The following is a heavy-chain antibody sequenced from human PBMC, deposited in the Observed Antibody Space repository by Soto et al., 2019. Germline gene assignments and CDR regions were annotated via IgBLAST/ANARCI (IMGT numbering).Heavy chain of an antibody. CDR2: ISYDGSNK. V-gene: IGHV3-30-3*01. D-gene: IGHD5-18*01. CDR1: GFTFSSYA. J-gene: IGHJ6*02. Sequence: QVQLVESGGGVVQPGRSLRLSCAASGFTFSSYAMHWVRQAPGKGLEWVAVISYDGSNKYYADSVKGRFTISRDNSKNTLYLQMNSLRAEDTAVYYCARDILRLYSYGTSYGMDVWVQGTTVTVSS. CDR3: ARDILRLYSYGTSYGMDV.